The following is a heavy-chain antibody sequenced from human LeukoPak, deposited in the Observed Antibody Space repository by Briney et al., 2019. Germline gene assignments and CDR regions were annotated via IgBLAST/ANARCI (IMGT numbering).Heavy chain of an antibody. CDR1: GFTFSSYG. D-gene: IGHD5-12*01. CDR2: IWYDGSNK. CDR3: ARENRGPVATMVDY. Sequence: HPGRSLRLSCAASGFTFSSYGMHWVRQAPGKGLEWVAVIWYDGSNKYYADSVKGRFTISRDNSKNTLYLQMNSLRAEDTAVYYCARENRGPVATMVDYWGQGTLVTVSS. V-gene: IGHV3-33*01. J-gene: IGHJ4*02.